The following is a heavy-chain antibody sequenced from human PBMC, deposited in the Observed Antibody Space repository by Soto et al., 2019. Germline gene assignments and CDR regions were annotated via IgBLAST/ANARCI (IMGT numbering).Heavy chain of an antibody. CDR3: TTRDPTQKNYDFWSGYYKGSRRIAYYYYYMDV. D-gene: IGHD3-3*01. CDR1: GFTFSNAW. J-gene: IGHJ6*03. Sequence: GGSLRLSCAASGFTFSNAWMSWVRQAPGKGLEWVGRIKSKTDGGTTDYAAPVKGRFTISRDDSKNTLYLQMNSLKTEDTAVYYCTTRDPTQKNYDFWSGYYKGSRRIAYYYYYMDVWGKGTTVTVSS. CDR2: IKSKTDGGTT. V-gene: IGHV3-15*01.